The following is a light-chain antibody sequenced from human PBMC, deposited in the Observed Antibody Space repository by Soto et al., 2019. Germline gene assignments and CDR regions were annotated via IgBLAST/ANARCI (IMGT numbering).Light chain of an antibody. CDR1: QSVSSSY. CDR3: QQYGSSPVT. J-gene: IGKJ4*01. V-gene: IGKV3-20*01. Sequence: EIVLTQSPGTLSLSPGERATLSCRASQSVSSSYLAWYQQKPGQAPRLLIYGASSRATGSPDRFSGSGSGTDFTLTISRLEPEDFALYYCQQYGSSPVTFGGGTKVEIK. CDR2: GAS.